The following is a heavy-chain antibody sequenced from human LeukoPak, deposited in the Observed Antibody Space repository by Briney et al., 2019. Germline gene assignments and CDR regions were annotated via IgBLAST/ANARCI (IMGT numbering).Heavy chain of an antibody. J-gene: IGHJ5*02. CDR1: GGSFSGYY. CDR2: INHSGST. Sequence: SETLSLTCAVYGGSFSGYYWSWIRQPPGKGLEWIGEINHSGSTNYNPSLKSRVTISVDTSKNQFSLKLSSVAAADTAVYYCARALWYSSGWPRLNWFDPWGQGTLVTVSS. D-gene: IGHD6-19*01. V-gene: IGHV4-34*01. CDR3: ARALWYSSGWPRLNWFDP.